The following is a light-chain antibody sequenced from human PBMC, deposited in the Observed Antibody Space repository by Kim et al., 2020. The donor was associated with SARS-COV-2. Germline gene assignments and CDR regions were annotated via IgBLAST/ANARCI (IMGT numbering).Light chain of an antibody. V-gene: IGKV1-12*01. Sequence: SVGDRVTITCRASQGISSWLGWYQQKPGQAPQLLIYAASYMESGVTSRCSGTGSGTDFSPTISSLLPEDFATYYCQQANSSPPWTFGQGTKVDIK. CDR3: QQANSSPPWT. CDR2: AAS. CDR1: QGISSW. J-gene: IGKJ1*01.